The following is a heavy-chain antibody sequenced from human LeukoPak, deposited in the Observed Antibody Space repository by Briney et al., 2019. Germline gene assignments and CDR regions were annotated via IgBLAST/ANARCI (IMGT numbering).Heavy chain of an antibody. Sequence: GGSLRLSCAASGFTFSSYSMNWVRQAPGKGLEWVSSISSRSTYIYYADSLKGRFTISRDNAKDSLYLQMNSLRAEDTAVYYCAELGITMIGGVWGKGTTVTISS. CDR3: AELGITMIGGV. D-gene: IGHD3-10*02. CDR2: ISSRSTYI. V-gene: IGHV3-21*01. J-gene: IGHJ6*04. CDR1: GFTFSSYS.